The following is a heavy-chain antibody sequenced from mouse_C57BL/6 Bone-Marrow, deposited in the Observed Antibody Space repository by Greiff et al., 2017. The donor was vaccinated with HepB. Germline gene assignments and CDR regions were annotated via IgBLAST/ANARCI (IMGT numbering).Heavy chain of an antibody. CDR1: GYAFSSYW. CDR3: ARASTGRRLSFDY. Sequence: QVQLKQSGAELVKPGASVKISCKASGYAFSSYWMNWVKQRPGKGLEWIGQIYPGDGDTNYNGKFKGKATLTADKSSSTAYMQLSSLTSEDAAVYFCARASTGRRLSFDYWGQGTTLTVSS. CDR2: IYPGDGDT. V-gene: IGHV1-80*01. J-gene: IGHJ2*01. D-gene: IGHD1-1*01.